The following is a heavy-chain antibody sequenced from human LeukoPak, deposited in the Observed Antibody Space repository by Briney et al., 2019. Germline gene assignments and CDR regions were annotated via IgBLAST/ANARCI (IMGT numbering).Heavy chain of an antibody. J-gene: IGHJ4*02. CDR3: ARRHLVRGVILGAEFDY. Sequence: GESLKISCKGSGYSFTNSWIGWVRQMPGKGLEWMGMIYPGDSDTRCSPSFQGQVTISADKSISTAYLQWSSLKASDTAIYYCARRHLVRGVILGAEFDYWGQGTLVTVAS. V-gene: IGHV5-51*01. D-gene: IGHD3-10*01. CDR2: IYPGDSDT. CDR1: GYSFTNSW.